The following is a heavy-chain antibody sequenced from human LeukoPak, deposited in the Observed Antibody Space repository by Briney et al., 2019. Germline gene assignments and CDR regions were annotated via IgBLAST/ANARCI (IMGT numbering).Heavy chain of an antibody. D-gene: IGHD2-2*01. Sequence: SETLSLTCTVSGGSISSYYWSWIRQPPGKGLEWIGYIYYSGSTNYNPSLKSRVTISVDTSKNQFSLKLSSVTAADTAVYYCARHVIVVVPAAEGWFDPWGQGTLVTVSS. V-gene: IGHV4-59*08. CDR1: GGSISSYY. CDR3: ARHVIVVVPAAEGWFDP. J-gene: IGHJ5*02. CDR2: IYYSGST.